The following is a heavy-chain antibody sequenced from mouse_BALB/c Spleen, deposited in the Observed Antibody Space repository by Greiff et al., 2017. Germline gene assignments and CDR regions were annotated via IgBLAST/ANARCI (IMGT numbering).Heavy chain of an antibody. Sequence: EVMLVESGGGLVQPGGSMKLSCVASGFTFSNYWMNWVRQSPEKGLEWVAEIRLKSNNYATHYAESVKGRFTISRDDSKSSVYLQMNNLRAEDTGIYYCTREGVDYWGQGTTLTVSS. CDR1: GFTFSNYW. CDR2: IRLKSNNYAT. V-gene: IGHV6-6*02. CDR3: TREGVDY. J-gene: IGHJ2*01.